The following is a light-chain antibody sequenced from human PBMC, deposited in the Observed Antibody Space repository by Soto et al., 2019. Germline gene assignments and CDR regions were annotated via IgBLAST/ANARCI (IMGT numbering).Light chain of an antibody. CDR1: QSIHNNY. J-gene: IGKJ2*01. V-gene: IGKV3-20*01. CDR2: GSS. CDR3: HQYGSSPPYT. Sequence: EVVLTQSPGTLSLSPGERATLSCSGSQSIHNNYLAWYQQRPGQAPRLLIYGSSDRATGIPDRFSGSGSGTDFTLTISRLEPEDCAVYYCHQYGSSPPYTFGQGTKLEI.